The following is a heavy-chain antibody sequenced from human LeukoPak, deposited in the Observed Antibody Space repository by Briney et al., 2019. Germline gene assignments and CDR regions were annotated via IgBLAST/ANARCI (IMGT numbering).Heavy chain of an antibody. CDR2: IRYDGSNK. Sequence: GGSLSLSCAASGFTFSSYGMHWVRQAPGKGLEWVAFIRYDGSNKYYADSVKGRFTISRDNSKNTLYLQMNSLKTEDTALYYCTTDYKAYYFDTSGYWGQGTLVTVSS. CDR1: GFTFSSYG. J-gene: IGHJ4*02. D-gene: IGHD3-22*01. V-gene: IGHV3-30*02. CDR3: TTDYKAYYFDTSGY.